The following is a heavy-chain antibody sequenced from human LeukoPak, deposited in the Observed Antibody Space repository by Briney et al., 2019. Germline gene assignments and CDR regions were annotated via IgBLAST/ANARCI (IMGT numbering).Heavy chain of an antibody. CDR3: ARRVVVPEYYFDY. J-gene: IGHJ4*02. CDR1: GGSVSSSSDS. CDR2: ISYSGST. Sequence: SETLSLTCSVSGGSVSSSSDSWGWIRQPPGKGLEWIGTISYSGSTYYSPSLKSRVTLSVDTSKNQFSLKLSSVTAADTAVYYCARRVVVPEYYFDYWGQGTLVTVSS. D-gene: IGHD2-2*01. V-gene: IGHV4-39*01.